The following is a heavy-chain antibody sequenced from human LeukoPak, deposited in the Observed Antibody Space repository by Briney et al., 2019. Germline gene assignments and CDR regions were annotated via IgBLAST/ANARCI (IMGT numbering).Heavy chain of an antibody. D-gene: IGHD1-1*01. CDR2: INTNTGSP. J-gene: IGHJ4*02. CDR3: AKVWRGNYYDY. V-gene: IGHV7-4-1*02. CDR1: GYTFTTYA. Sequence: RASVKVSCKASGYTFTTYAMNWVRQAPGQGLEWMGWINTNTGSPTYAQGFAGRYAFSLDTSVSTAYLQISSLKTEDTAVYYCAKVWRGNYYDYWGQGTLVTVSS.